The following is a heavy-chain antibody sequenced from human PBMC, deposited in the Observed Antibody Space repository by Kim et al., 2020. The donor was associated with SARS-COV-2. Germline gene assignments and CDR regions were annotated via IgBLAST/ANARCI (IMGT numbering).Heavy chain of an antibody. CDR3: ARLIAAAAHTYYYYGMDV. V-gene: IGHV4-59*13. Sequence: SETLSLTCTVSGGSISSYYWSWIRQPPGKGLEWIGYIYYSGSTNYNPSLKSRVTISVDTSKNQFSLKLSSVTAADTAVYYCARLIAAAAHTYYYYGMDVWGQGTTVTVSS. CDR2: IYYSGST. D-gene: IGHD6-13*01. CDR1: GGSISSYY. J-gene: IGHJ6*02.